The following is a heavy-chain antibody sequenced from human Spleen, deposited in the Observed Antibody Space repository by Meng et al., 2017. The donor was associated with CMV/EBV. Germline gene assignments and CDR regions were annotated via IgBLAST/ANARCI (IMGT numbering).Heavy chain of an antibody. D-gene: IGHD2-2*01. CDR1: GFTFSVSG. CDR3: TRLDCSSTSCEIGY. CDR2: IRSKANSYAT. J-gene: IGHJ4*02. Sequence: GESLKISCAASGFTFSVSGMNWVRQVPGKGLEWVGRIRSKANSYATAYAASVKGRFTISRDDSKNTAYLQMNSLKTEDTAVYYCTRLDCSSTSCEIGYWGQGTLVTVSS. V-gene: IGHV3-73*01.